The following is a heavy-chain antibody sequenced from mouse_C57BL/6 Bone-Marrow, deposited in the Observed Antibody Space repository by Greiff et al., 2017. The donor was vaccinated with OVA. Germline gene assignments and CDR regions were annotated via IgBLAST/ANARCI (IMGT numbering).Heavy chain of an antibody. Sequence: QVQLQQPGAELVRPGSSVKLSCKASGYTFTSYWMHWVKQRPIQGLEWIGNIDPSDSETHYNQKFKDKATLTVDKSSSTAYMQLSSLTSEDSAVYDCAKANWYYYAMDYWGQGTSVTVSS. D-gene: IGHD4-1*01. V-gene: IGHV1-52*01. CDR3: AKANWYYYAMDY. CDR1: GYTFTSYW. J-gene: IGHJ4*01. CDR2: IDPSDSET.